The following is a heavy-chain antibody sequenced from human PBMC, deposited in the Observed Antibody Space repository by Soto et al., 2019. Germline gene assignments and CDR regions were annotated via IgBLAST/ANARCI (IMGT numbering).Heavy chain of an antibody. CDR1: GGTFSSYA. V-gene: IGHV1-69*01. CDR3: AREPYCSGGSCYSWFDP. Sequence: QVQLVQSGAEVKKPGSSVKVSCKASGGTFSSYAISWVRQAPGQGLEWMGGIIPIFGTANYAQKFQGRVTITADESTSTAYMELSSLRSEDTAVYYCAREPYCSGGSCYSWFDPWGQVTLVTVSS. CDR2: IIPIFGTA. D-gene: IGHD2-15*01. J-gene: IGHJ5*02.